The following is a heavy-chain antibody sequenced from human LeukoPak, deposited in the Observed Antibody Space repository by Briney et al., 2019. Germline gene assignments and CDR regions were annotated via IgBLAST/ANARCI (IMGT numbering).Heavy chain of an antibody. D-gene: IGHD5-18*01. Sequence: GGSLRLSCAASGFTFSTYGMHWVRQAPGKGLEWVAFIRHDGSNKYYVDSVKGRFTISRDDSKNTLYLQMNNLRAEDTAVYYCAKHPSRPYNYGSASVDFWGQGTLVTVSS. CDR1: GFTFSTYG. CDR2: IRHDGSNK. V-gene: IGHV3-30*02. CDR3: AKHPSRPYNYGSASVDF. J-gene: IGHJ4*02.